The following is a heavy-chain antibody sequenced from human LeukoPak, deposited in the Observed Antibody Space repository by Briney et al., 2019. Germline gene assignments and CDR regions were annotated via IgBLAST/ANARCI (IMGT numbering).Heavy chain of an antibody. V-gene: IGHV1-69*13. J-gene: IGHJ4*02. CDR3: ARDGDYYGSGSPYYFDY. CDR1: GGTFSSYA. Sequence: ASVKASCKASGGTFSSYAISWVRQAPGQGLEWMGGIIPIFGTANYAQKFQGRVTITADESTSTAYMELSCLRSEDTAVYYCARDGDYYGSGSPYYFDYWGQGTLVTVSS. CDR2: IIPIFGTA. D-gene: IGHD3-10*01.